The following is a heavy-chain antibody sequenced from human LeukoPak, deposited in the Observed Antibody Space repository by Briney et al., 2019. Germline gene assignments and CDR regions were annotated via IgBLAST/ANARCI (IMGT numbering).Heavy chain of an antibody. V-gene: IGHV3-21*01. D-gene: IGHD2-15*01. J-gene: IGHJ4*02. CDR1: GFTFSSYS. Sequence: GGSLRLSCAASGFTFSSYSMNWVRQAPGKGLEWVSSISSSGCYIYYADSVKGRFTISRDNAKNALYLQMNSLRAEDTAVYYCARGESVRGYCSGGSCQHDYWGQGTLVTVSS. CDR2: ISSSGCYI. CDR3: ARGESVRGYCSGGSCQHDY.